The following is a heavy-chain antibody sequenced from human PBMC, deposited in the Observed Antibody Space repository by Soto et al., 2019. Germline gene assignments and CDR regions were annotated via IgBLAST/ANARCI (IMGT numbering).Heavy chain of an antibody. Sequence: GGSLRLSCAASGFTFSSYGMHWVRQAPGKGLEWVAVISYDGSNKFYVDSVEGRFTISRDSSKNTLYLEVNSLRAEDTAVYYCAKDYYGYYYGMDVWGQGTTVTVSS. J-gene: IGHJ6*02. CDR1: GFTFSSYG. V-gene: IGHV3-30*18. CDR3: AKDYYGYYYGMDV. CDR2: ISYDGSNK.